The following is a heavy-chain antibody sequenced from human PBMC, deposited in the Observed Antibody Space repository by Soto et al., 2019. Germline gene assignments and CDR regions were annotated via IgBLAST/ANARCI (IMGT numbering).Heavy chain of an antibody. J-gene: IGHJ6*02. CDR2: VNPSGGST. Sequence: ASVKVSCKAPGYTFTSYYMHWVRQAPGQGLEWMGIVNPSGGSTSYAQKFQGRVTMTRDTSTSTVYMELSSLRSEDTAVYYCARYPYYYDSDYYYYYGMDVWGQGTTVTVSS. CDR3: ARYPYYYDSDYYYYYGMDV. V-gene: IGHV1-46*01. CDR1: GYTFTSYY. D-gene: IGHD3-10*01.